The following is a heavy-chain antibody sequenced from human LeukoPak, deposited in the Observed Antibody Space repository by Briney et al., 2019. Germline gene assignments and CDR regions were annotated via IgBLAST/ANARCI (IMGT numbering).Heavy chain of an antibody. CDR1: GFTFSSYA. D-gene: IGHD3-22*01. CDR3: AREVFRTRSGYDSSGYRKGYFDY. CDR2: ISYDGSNK. J-gene: IGHJ4*02. Sequence: PGGSLRLSCAASGFTFSSYAMHWVRQAPGKGLEWVAVISYDGSNKYYADSVKGRFTISRDNSKNTLYLQMNSLRAEDTAVYYCAREVFRTRSGYDSSGYRKGYFDYWGQGTLVTVSS. V-gene: IGHV3-30*04.